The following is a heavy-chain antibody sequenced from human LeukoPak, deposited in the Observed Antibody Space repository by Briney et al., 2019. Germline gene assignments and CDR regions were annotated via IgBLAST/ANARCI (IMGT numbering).Heavy chain of an antibody. CDR3: AKDPARYGGTYYFDY. J-gene: IGHJ4*02. CDR2: IWYDESKK. Sequence: GRSLRLSCAASGFTFSSYTMHWVRQAPGKGLEWVAVIWYDESKKYYADSVKGRFTISRDISKNTLYLQMNSLRAEDTAVYYCAKDPARYGGTYYFDYWGQGIRVTVSS. CDR1: GFTFSSYT. D-gene: IGHD1-26*01. V-gene: IGHV3-33*06.